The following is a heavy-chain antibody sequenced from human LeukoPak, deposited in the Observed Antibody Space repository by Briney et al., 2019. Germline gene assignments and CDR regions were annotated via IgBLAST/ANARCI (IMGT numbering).Heavy chain of an antibody. CDR3: AKEESDYYDSSGPFEY. CDR1: GFTFSRYA. V-gene: IGHV3-23*01. Sequence: PGGSLRLSCAASGFTFSRYAMSWVRQAPRKGLQLVSAISTSGVSTYSADSAKGRFTISRDNSKNTLYLQMNSLRAEDTAVYYCAKEESDYYDSSGPFEYWGQGTLVTVSS. CDR2: ISTSGVST. D-gene: IGHD3-22*01. J-gene: IGHJ4*02.